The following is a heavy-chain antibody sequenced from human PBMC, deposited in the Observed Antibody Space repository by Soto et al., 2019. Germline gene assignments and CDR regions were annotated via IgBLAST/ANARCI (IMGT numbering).Heavy chain of an antibody. CDR2: IYYSGST. D-gene: IGHD1-26*01. CDR1: GGSISSSSYY. J-gene: IGHJ6*02. Sequence: SETLSLTCTVSGGSISSSSYYWGWIRQPPGKGLEWIGSIYYSGSTYYNPSLKSRVTISVDTSKNQFSLKLSSVTAADTAVYYCAREVGAGATDYYVMYVWGQGSTDTVSS. CDR3: AREVGAGATDYYVMYV. V-gene: IGHV4-39*02.